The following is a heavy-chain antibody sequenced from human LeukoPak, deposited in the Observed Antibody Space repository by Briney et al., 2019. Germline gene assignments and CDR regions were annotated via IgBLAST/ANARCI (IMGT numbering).Heavy chain of an antibody. D-gene: IGHD5-18*01. CDR1: GFTFSSYD. V-gene: IGHV3-13*01. Sequence: GGSLRLSCEASGFTFSSYDMHRVRQVTGRGLEWVSAIDSVSNTYYPGSVKGRFTISRENAKNSVYLQMNSLRAGDTAVYYRTLSYGRGFNYYYGMDVWGQGTTVTVSS. CDR2: IDSVSNT. CDR3: TLSYGRGFNYYYGMDV. J-gene: IGHJ6*02.